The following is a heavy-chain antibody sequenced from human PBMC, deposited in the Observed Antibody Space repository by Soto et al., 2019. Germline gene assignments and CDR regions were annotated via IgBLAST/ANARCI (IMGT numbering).Heavy chain of an antibody. J-gene: IGHJ5*02. Sequence: QVQLVQSGAEVKKPGASVKVSCKASGYTFTGYYMLWVRQAPGQGLEWMGWINPNSGGTNYAQKFQGWVTMTRDTSISTAYMELSRLRSDDTAVYYCARDSITGTTGGFDPWGQGTLVTVSS. CDR3: ARDSITGTTGGFDP. CDR1: GYTFTGYY. V-gene: IGHV1-2*04. CDR2: INPNSGGT. D-gene: IGHD1-20*01.